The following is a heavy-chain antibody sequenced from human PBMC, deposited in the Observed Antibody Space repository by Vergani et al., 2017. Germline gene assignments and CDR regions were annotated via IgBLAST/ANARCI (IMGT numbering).Heavy chain of an antibody. Sequence: QVQLVQSGAEVKKPGSSVKVSCKASGGTFSSYAISWVRQAPGQGLEWMGGIIPIFGTANYAQKFQGRVTITADESTSTAYMELSSLRSEDTAVYYCAAYLRKVVGYCSSTSCYTNAFDIWGQGTMVTVSS. V-gene: IGHV1-69*01. CDR2: IIPIFGTA. CDR1: GGTFSSYA. CDR3: AAYLRKVVGYCSSTSCYTNAFDI. D-gene: IGHD2-2*02. J-gene: IGHJ3*02.